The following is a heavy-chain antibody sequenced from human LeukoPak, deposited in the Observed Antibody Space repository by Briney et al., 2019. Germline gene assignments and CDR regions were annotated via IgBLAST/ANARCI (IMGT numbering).Heavy chain of an antibody. V-gene: IGHV3-23*01. CDR2: ISGSDGST. CDR1: GFTFSNCA. Sequence: GGSLRLSCAASGFTFSNCAMSWVRQAPGKGLEWVSGISGSDGSTYYADSVKGRFTISRDNSKNTLYLQMNSLRAEDTAVYYCAMAHGNDFYYYYYYMDVWGKGTTVTVSS. D-gene: IGHD1-1*01. J-gene: IGHJ6*03. CDR3: AMAHGNDFYYYYYYMDV.